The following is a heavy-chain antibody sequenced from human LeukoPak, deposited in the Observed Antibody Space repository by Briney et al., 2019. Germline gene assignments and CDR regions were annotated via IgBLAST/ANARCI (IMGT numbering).Heavy chain of an antibody. D-gene: IGHD2-2*02. V-gene: IGHV3-7*05. CDR3: ARGYMTADY. CDR2: IKQDGSDK. J-gene: IGHJ4*02. Sequence: GESLKISCVASGFTFNNYWMSWVRQAPGKGLEWVASIKQDGSDKYYVDSVRGRFTISRDNAKNSLYLQMSSLRAGDTAVYYCARGYMTADYWGQGSLVTVSS. CDR1: GFTFNNYW.